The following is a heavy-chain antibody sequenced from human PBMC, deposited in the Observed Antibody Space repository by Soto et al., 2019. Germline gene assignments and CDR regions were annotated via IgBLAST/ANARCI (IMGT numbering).Heavy chain of an antibody. D-gene: IGHD2-15*01. CDR1: GGTFSSYA. CDR2: IIPIFGTA. V-gene: IGHV1-69*01. J-gene: IGHJ4*02. CDR3: ARYCSGGSCHADHETDY. Sequence: QVQLVQSGAEVKKPGSSVKVSCKASGGTFSSYAISWVRQAPGQGLEWMGGIIPIFGTANYAQKFQGRVTITADESTSTAYMELSSLRSEDTAVYYCARYCSGGSCHADHETDYWGQGTLVTVSS.